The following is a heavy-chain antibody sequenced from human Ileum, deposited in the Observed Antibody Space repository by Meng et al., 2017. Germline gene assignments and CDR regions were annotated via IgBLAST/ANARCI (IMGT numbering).Heavy chain of an antibody. CDR1: SGSLTSSGSY. V-gene: IGHV4-39*02. D-gene: IGHD4-17*01. CDR3: ARGTDYGDSYYFDF. Sequence: QLQLQVSGPGLLEPSETLSLTCVFSSGSLTSSGSYWGWVRQSPGKGLEWIATIYYRGTTYYNPSLKSRVTISIDTSKSQVSLEMASVVAADSGLFYCARGTDYGDSYYFDFWCLGFLVTVSS. J-gene: IGHJ4*01. CDR2: IYYRGTT.